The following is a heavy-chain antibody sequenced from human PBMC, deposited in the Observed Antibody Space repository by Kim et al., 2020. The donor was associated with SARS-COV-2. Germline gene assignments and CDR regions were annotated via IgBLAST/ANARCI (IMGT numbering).Heavy chain of an antibody. D-gene: IGHD2-2*01. CDR1: GGTFSSYA. V-gene: IGHV1-69*13. Sequence: SVKVSCKASGGTFSSYAISWVRQAPGQGLEWMGGIIPIFGTANYAQKFQGRVTITADESTSTAYMELSSLRSEDTAVYYCAGSIGEDCCSTSCYVSYGMDVWGQGTTVTVSS. CDR2: IIPIFGTA. J-gene: IGHJ6*02. CDR3: AGSIGEDCCSTSCYVSYGMDV.